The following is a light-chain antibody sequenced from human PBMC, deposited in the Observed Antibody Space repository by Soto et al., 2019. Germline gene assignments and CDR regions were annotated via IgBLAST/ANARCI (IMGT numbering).Light chain of an antibody. CDR3: QQLNSYPLT. CDR2: AAA. J-gene: IGKJ3*01. V-gene: IGKV1-9*01. Sequence: DIQLTQSPSFLSASVGDRVTITCRASQGISSYLAWYQQKPGKAPKLLIYAAATLQSGVPSSFSGNRSGTEFTITVSRLMPVDFATYYSQQLNSYPLTFGPGTKVDIK. CDR1: QGISSY.